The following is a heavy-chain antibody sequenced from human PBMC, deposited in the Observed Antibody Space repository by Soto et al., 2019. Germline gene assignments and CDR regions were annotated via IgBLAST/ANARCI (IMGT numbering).Heavy chain of an antibody. CDR2: ISGSGGST. CDR1: GFTFSSYA. D-gene: IGHD3-22*01. V-gene: IGHV3-23*01. CDR3: AKDGSDYYDSSGYWADAFDI. J-gene: IGHJ3*02. Sequence: GSLRLSCAASGFTFSSYAMSWVRQAPGKGLEWVSAISGSGGSTYYADSVKGRFTISRDNSKNTLYLQMNSLRAEDTAVYYCAKDGSDYYDSSGYWADAFDIWGQGTMVTVSS.